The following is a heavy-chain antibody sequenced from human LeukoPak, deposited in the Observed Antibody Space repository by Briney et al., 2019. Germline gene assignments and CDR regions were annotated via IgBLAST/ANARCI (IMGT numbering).Heavy chain of an antibody. CDR3: ARDPDSGGYSTFQL. Sequence: GGSLRLSCAASEFTFSNYWMHWVRQAPGKGLVWVSRIKGDGSSTTYADSVKGRFTISRDNARKMLYLQMNSLRAEDTAVYYCARDPDSGGYSTFQLWGQGTLVTVSP. D-gene: IGHD3-22*01. V-gene: IGHV3-74*01. CDR1: EFTFSNYW. CDR2: IKGDGSST. J-gene: IGHJ1*01.